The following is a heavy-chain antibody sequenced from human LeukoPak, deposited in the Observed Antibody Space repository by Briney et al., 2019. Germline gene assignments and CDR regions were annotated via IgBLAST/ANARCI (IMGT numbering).Heavy chain of an antibody. Sequence: PGLSLRLSCAASGFTFDDYAMHWVRQAPGKGLEWVTFIRYDGSNKYYADSVKGRFTISRDNSKNTLYLQMNSLRAEDTAVYYCAKWDSGYDYFDYWGQGTLVTVSS. CDR3: AKWDSGYDYFDY. J-gene: IGHJ4*02. V-gene: IGHV3-30*02. CDR2: IRYDGSNK. D-gene: IGHD5-12*01. CDR1: GFTFDDYA.